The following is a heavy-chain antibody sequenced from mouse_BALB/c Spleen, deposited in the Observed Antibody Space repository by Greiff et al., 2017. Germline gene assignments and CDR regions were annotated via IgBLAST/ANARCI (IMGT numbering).Heavy chain of an antibody. J-gene: IGHJ3*01. CDR1: GYSITSGYY. CDR2: ISYDGSN. V-gene: IGHV3-6*02. Sequence: ESGPGLVKPSQSLSLTCSVTGYSITSGYYWNWIRQFPGNKLEWMGYISYDGSNNYNPSLKNRISITRDTSKNQFFLKLNSVTTEDTATYYCAREGYGSSYRAYWGQGTLVTVSA. CDR3: AREGYGSSYRAY. D-gene: IGHD1-1*01.